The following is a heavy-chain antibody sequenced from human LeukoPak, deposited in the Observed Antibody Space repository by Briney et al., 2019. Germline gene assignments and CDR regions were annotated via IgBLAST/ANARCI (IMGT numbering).Heavy chain of an antibody. CDR1: GFMFQSYG. V-gene: IGHV3-33*06. J-gene: IGHJ4*02. CDR2: IWHDGYSK. D-gene: IGHD3-10*01. Sequence: PGGSLRLSCAASGFMFQSYGMHWVRQAPGKGLEWVAVIWHDGYSKYYADSVKGRFNVSRDNSRNTVTLQMDSLRAEDTAIYYCAKDVNLGSYFGSSLGYYFDYWGQGTLVTVSS. CDR3: AKDVNLGSYFGSSLGYYFDY.